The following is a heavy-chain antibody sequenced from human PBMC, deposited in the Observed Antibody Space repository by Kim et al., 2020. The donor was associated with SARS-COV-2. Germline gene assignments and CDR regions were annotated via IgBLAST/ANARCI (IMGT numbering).Heavy chain of an antibody. V-gene: IGHV3-23*01. D-gene: IGHD3-3*01. CDR2: ISGPGGGT. CDR3: ASGGYSFGDWLDP. Sequence: GGSLRLSCSASESTLNSHAMSWVRQAPGKGLEWVSVISGPGGGTYYADFVRGRFTISRDKSKNTLYLQMTKLRAEDTAIYFCASGGYSFGDWLDPWGQGTLVTVSS. J-gene: IGHJ5*02. CDR1: ESTLNSHA.